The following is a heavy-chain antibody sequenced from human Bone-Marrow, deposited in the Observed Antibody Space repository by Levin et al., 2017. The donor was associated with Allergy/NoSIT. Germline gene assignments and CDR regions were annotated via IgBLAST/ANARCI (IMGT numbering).Heavy chain of an antibody. CDR3: ARHFGGHFDY. V-gene: IGHV5-51*01. CDR2: IYPGDSDT. D-gene: IGHD3-16*01. CDR1: GYTFASYW. J-gene: IGHJ4*02. Sequence: PGGSLRLSCKTSGYTFASYWLGWVRQMPGKGPEWIGIIYPGDSDTTYGPSVRGQVSVSADKSIDTAYLQWTSLQASDSAIYYCARHFGGHFDYWGQGTQVTVSS.